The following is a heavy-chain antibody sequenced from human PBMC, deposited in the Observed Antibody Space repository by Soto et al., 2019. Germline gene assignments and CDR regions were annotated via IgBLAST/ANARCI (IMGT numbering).Heavy chain of an antibody. J-gene: IGHJ6*02. CDR2: INPNSGGT. V-gene: IGHV1-2*04. D-gene: IGHD3-10*01. Sequence: ASVKVSCKASGYTFTGYYMHWVRQAPGQGLEWMGWINPNSGGTNYAQKFQGWVTMTRDTSISTAYMELSRLRSDDTAVYYCAREVSAGFGELPRVEGYGMDVWGQGTTVTVSS. CDR3: AREVSAGFGELPRVEGYGMDV. CDR1: GYTFTGYY.